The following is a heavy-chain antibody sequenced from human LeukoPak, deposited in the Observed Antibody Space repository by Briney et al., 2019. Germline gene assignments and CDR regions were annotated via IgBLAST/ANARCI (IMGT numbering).Heavy chain of an antibody. V-gene: IGHV1-2*02. Sequence: ASVKVSCKASGYTFTGYYMHWVRQAPGQGLEWMGWINPNSGGTNYAQKFQGRVTMTTDTSTSTAYMELRSLRSDDTAVYYCARASSSWTRSWFDPWGQGTLVTVSS. CDR3: ARASSSWTRSWFDP. CDR1: GYTFTGYY. D-gene: IGHD6-13*01. CDR2: INPNSGGT. J-gene: IGHJ5*02.